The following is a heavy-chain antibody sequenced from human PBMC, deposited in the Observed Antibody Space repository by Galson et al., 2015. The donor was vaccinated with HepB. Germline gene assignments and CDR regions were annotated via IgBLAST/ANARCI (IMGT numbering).Heavy chain of an antibody. CDR2: ISYDGSNK. D-gene: IGHD3-3*01. CDR3: ARTEYDFWSGYHPSAGAFDI. CDR1: GFTFTSYA. J-gene: IGHJ3*02. V-gene: IGHV3-30-3*01. Sequence: SLRLSCAASGFTFTSYAMHWVRQAPGKGLEWVAVISYDGSNKYCADSVKGRFTISRDNSKNTLYLQMNSLRAEDTAVYYCARTEYDFWSGYHPSAGAFDIWGQGTMVTVSS.